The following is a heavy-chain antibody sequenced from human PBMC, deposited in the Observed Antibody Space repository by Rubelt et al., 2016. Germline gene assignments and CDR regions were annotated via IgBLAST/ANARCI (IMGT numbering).Heavy chain of an antibody. Sequence: GGSLRLSCAASGFPFSGSPMNWIRQAPGKGLEWVSSISSRGDYTYYVDSVKGRFTNSRDNSKKTMYLQMNSLRAADTAVYYCARDLRIVGATTRYYYYGMDVWGQGTTVTVSS. J-gene: IGHJ6*02. CDR1: GFPFSGSP. V-gene: IGHV3-23*01. CDR2: ISSRGDYT. D-gene: IGHD1-26*01. CDR3: ARDLRIVGATTRYYYYGMDV.